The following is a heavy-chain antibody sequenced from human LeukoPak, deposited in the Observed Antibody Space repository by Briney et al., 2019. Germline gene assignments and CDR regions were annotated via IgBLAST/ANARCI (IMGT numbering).Heavy chain of an antibody. CDR2: INPSGGST. J-gene: IGHJ4*02. Sequence: ASVHDSCKASGYSFTSYYMHWVRQAPGQGLEWMGIINPSGGSTNYAQKFQGRVTMSRDTSTSTVYMELSSLRSEDTAVYYCARVRSGYYYFDYWGQGTLVTVSS. CDR1: GYSFTSYY. V-gene: IGHV1-46*01. D-gene: IGHD3-22*01. CDR3: ARVRSGYYYFDY.